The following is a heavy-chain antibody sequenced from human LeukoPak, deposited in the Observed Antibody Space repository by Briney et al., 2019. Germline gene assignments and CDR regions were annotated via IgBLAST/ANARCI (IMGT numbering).Heavy chain of an antibody. CDR2: IYTSGST. CDR3: ARDFGSGSPFDY. V-gene: IGHV4-4*07. CDR1: GGSISSYY. D-gene: IGHD3-10*01. Sequence: PSETLSLTCTVSGGSISSYYWSWLRQPAGKGLECIGRIYTSGSTNYNPSLKSRVTMSVDTSKNQFSLKLSSVTAADTAVYYCARDFGSGSPFDYWGQGTLVTVSS. J-gene: IGHJ4*02.